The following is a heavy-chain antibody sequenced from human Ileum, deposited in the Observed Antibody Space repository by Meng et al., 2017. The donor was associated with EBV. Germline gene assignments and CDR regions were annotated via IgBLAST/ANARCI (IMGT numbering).Heavy chain of an antibody. CDR3: ARPIAAAGWFDP. Sequence: PQLQASGPGLVKPAETLSLTCTVSGGPINSSSYYWGWIRQPPGKGLEWIGSIYYSGRTYYNPSLKSRVTISVDTSKNQFSLKLSSVTAADTAVYYCARPIAAAGWFDPWGQGTLVTVSS. D-gene: IGHD6-13*01. V-gene: IGHV4-39*01. CDR2: IYYSGRT. J-gene: IGHJ5*02. CDR1: GGPINSSSYY.